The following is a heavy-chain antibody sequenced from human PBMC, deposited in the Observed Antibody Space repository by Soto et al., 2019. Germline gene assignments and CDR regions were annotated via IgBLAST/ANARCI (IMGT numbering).Heavy chain of an antibody. V-gene: IGHV4-39*01. CDR1: GGSISSSSYY. CDR2: IYYSGST. Sequence: SETLSLICTVSGGSISSSSYYWGWIRQPPGKGLEWIGSIYYSGSTYYNPSLKSRVTISVDTSKNQFSLKLSSVTAADTAVYYCARHSELMPDYWGQGTLVTVSS. D-gene: IGHD1-7*01. J-gene: IGHJ4*02. CDR3: ARHSELMPDY.